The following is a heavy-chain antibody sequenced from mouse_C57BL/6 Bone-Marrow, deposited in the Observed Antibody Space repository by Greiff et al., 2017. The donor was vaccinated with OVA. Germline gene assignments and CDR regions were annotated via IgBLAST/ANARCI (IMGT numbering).Heavy chain of an antibody. CDR2: IYPRSGNT. CDR3: ARAEVYDYDVAYFDY. CDR1: GYTFTSYG. Sequence: QVQLQQSGAELARPGASVKLSCKASGYTFTSYGISWVKQSTGQGLEWIGEIYPRSGNTYYNEKFKGKATLTADKSSSTAYMELRSLTSEDSAVYFCARAEVYDYDVAYFDYWGQGTTLTVSS. V-gene: IGHV1-81*01. J-gene: IGHJ2*01. D-gene: IGHD2-4*01.